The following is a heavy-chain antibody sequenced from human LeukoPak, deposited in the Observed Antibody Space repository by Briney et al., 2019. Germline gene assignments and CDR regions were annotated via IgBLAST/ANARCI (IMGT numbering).Heavy chain of an antibody. CDR1: GFIFSSYS. CDR2: ITGSGGNT. D-gene: IGHD6-13*01. J-gene: IGHJ6*02. Sequence: GGSLKLSCAASGFIFSSYSMSWVRQAPGMGLEWVSVITGSGGNTYYADSVKGRFTISKDNSKNTVYLQMSSLRVDDTAVYYCAKAASSSWPSYYYGMDVWGQGTTVTVSS. V-gene: IGHV3-23*01. CDR3: AKAASSSWPSYYYGMDV.